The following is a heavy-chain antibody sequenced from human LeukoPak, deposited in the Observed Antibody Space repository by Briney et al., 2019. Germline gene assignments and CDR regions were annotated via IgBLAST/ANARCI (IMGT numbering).Heavy chain of an antibody. V-gene: IGHV3-21*01. J-gene: IGHJ4*02. Sequence: PGGSLRLSCAASGFTFSSYSMNWVRQAPGKGLEWVSSISSSSSYIYYADSVKGRFTISRDNAKNSLYLQMNSLRAEDTAVYYCARGLVTQKTYDFWSGYPDYFDYWGQGTLVTVSS. D-gene: IGHD3-3*01. CDR3: ARGLVTQKTYDFWSGYPDYFDY. CDR2: ISSSSSYI. CDR1: GFTFSSYS.